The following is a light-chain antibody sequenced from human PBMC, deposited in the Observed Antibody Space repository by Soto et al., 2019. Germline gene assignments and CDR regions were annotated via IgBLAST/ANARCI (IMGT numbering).Light chain of an antibody. CDR3: QHYDHLPIT. Sequence: DIQITQSPSSLSASVGDKVTITCQASQDITNYLNWYQQKPGKAPRLLLYDASSLETGVPSRFSGSGSGTDFTFTISSLQPEDIATDYCQHYDHLPITFGQGTRLEI. J-gene: IGKJ5*01. V-gene: IGKV1-33*01. CDR2: DAS. CDR1: QDITNY.